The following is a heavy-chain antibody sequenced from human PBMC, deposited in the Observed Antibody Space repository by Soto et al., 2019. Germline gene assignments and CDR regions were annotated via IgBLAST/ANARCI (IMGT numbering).Heavy chain of an antibody. CDR3: AKRGVTAVHHGHCDH. V-gene: IGHV3-30*18. J-gene: IGHJ4*02. CDR2: ISTDGSNK. D-gene: IGHD2-21*02. Sequence: QVQLVESGGGVVQPGRSLRLSCAASGFIFSNFGMPWVRQAPGKGPEWVAGISTDGSNKYYADSVMGRFTISRDNSKNTLYLQMNSLSAEDTAVYFCAKRGVTAVHHGHCDHWGQGTLVTVSS. CDR1: GFIFSNFG.